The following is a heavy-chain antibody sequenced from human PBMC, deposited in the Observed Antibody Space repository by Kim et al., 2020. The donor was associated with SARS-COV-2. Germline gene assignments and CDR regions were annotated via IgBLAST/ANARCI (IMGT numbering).Heavy chain of an antibody. Sequence: SETLSLTCTVSGGSISSSSYYWGWIRQPPGKGLEWIGSIYYSGSTYYNPSLKSRVTISVDTSKNQFSLKLSSVTAADTAVYYCARHRPAAIYFQHWGQGTLVTVSS. CDR3: ARHRPAAIYFQH. V-gene: IGHV4-39*01. J-gene: IGHJ1*01. D-gene: IGHD2-2*01. CDR2: IYYSGST. CDR1: GGSISSSSYY.